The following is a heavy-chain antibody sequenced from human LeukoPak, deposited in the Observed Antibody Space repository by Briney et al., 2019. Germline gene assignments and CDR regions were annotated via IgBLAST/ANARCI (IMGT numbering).Heavy chain of an antibody. V-gene: IGHV4-59*01. J-gene: IGHJ4*02. CDR1: GSSISSYY. CDR2: LYYSGST. CDR3: AGERGYYYDSSGYYLSY. D-gene: IGHD3-22*01. Sequence: SETLSLTCSVYGSSISSYYWSWLRQPPGKGLEWIGNLYYSGSTNYNPSLNSRVTISVDTSKNQFSLKLSSVTAADTAVYYCAGERGYYYDSSGYYLSYWGQGTLVTVSS.